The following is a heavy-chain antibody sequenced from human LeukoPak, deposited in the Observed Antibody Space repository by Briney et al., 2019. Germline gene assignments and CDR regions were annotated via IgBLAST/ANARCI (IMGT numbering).Heavy chain of an antibody. CDR1: GDSFTSGHY. Sequence: SETLSLTCSVSGDSFTSGHYWGWIRQPPGKGLEWIANIYHTGSAHYNPSLKSRVTISVDTSKNQFSLKLSSVTAADTAVYYCARYCTSTTCILRGFDYWGQGTLVTVSS. V-gene: IGHV4-38-2*01. CDR3: ARYCTSTTCILRGFDY. D-gene: IGHD2-2*01. J-gene: IGHJ4*02. CDR2: IYHTGSA.